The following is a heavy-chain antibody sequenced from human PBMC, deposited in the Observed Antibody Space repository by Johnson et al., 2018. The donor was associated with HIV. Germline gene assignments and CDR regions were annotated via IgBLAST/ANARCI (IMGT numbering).Heavy chain of an antibody. CDR3: ARGSPYYNFWSGYVDTFDI. J-gene: IGHJ3*02. CDR1: GFTFDDYG. CDR2: ISYDGSNK. D-gene: IGHD3-3*01. V-gene: IGHV3-30*03. Sequence: QVQLVESGGGVVRPGGSLRVSCAASGFTFDDYGMSWVRQAPGKGLEWVAVISYDGSNKYYADSVKGRFTISRDNSKNTLYLQMKSLRAEDTAVYYCARGSPYYNFWSGYVDTFDIWGQGTMVTVSS.